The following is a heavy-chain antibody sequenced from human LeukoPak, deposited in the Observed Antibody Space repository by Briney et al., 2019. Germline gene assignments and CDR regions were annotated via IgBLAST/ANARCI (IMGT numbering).Heavy chain of an antibody. CDR3: ARPSKKYCGGDCYFDY. V-gene: IGHV1-46*01. CDR2: INPSGGST. CDR1: GYTFTSYY. J-gene: IGHJ4*02. D-gene: IGHD2-21*02. Sequence: ASVKVSCKASGYTFTSYYMHWVRQAPGQGLEWMGIINPSGGSTGYAQKFQGRVTMTRDTSTSTVYMELSSLRSEDTAVYYCARPSKKYCGGDCYFDYWGQGTLVTVSS.